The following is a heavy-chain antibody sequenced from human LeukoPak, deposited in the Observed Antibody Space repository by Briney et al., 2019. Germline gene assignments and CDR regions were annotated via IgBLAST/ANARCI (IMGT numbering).Heavy chain of an antibody. V-gene: IGHV5-51*01. CDR2: IYPGDSDT. CDR3: ARLVGAAAVSNWFDP. Sequence: GESLKISCKGSGYSFTSYWIGWVRQIPGKGLEWMGIIYPGDSDTRYSPSFQGQVTISADKSISTAYLQWSSLKASDTAMYYCARLVGAAAVSNWFDPWGQGTLVTVSS. CDR1: GYSFTSYW. J-gene: IGHJ5*02. D-gene: IGHD6-13*01.